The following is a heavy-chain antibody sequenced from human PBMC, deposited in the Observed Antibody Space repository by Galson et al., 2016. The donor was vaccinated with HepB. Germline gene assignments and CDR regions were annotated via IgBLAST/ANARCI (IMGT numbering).Heavy chain of an antibody. V-gene: IGHV6-1*01. Sequence: CAISGDGVSSTTTAWNWIRQSPSRGLEWLGMTYYRSKWYNDYALSVKSRIAINPDTSKNQFSLQLSSVTPEDTAVYYCARGGRSHFDLWGRGTLVTVSS. CDR2: TYYRSKWYN. CDR1: GDGVSSTTTA. D-gene: IGHD3-10*01. CDR3: ARGGRSHFDL. J-gene: IGHJ2*01.